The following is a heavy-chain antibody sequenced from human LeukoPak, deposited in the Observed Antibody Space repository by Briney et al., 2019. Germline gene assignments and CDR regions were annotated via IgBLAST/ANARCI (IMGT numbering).Heavy chain of an antibody. CDR2: INPSGGST. CDR3: ARVGDYSPRGWFDP. Sequence: ASVKVSCKACGYTFTSYYIQWVRRAPGQGLEWMGIINPSGGSTTYAQKFQGRVTMTRDMSTRTLYMELSSLRSEDTAFYYCARVGDYSPRGWFDPWGQGTLVTVSS. D-gene: IGHD4-11*01. J-gene: IGHJ5*02. CDR1: GYTFTSYY. V-gene: IGHV1-46*01.